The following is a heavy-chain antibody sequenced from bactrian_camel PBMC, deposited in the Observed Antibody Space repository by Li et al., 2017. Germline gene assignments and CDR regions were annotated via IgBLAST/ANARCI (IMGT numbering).Heavy chain of an antibody. Sequence: QLVESGGGSVQAGGLLRLSCVVSGCTYRGCKGWFRQAPGKEREGVAVIDSDGSRNYADSVKGRFTISEDNAKNTLVLQMNSLKPEDTAVYYCATVGGVGYFHNYWGQGTQVTVS. CDR1: GCTYRGC. CDR2: IDSDGSR. D-gene: IGHD5*01. CDR3: ATVGGVGYFHNY. J-gene: IGHJ4*01. V-gene: IGHV3S57*01.